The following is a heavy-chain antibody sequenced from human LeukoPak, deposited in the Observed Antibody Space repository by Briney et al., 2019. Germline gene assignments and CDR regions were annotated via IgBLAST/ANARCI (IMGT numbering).Heavy chain of an antibody. Sequence: ASVKVSCKASGGTFSSYAISWVRQAPGQGLEWMGGIIPIFGTANYAQKFQGRVTMTTDTSTSTVYLELNSLRSEDTAVYYCARDRYCSGGSCFVTYNHGLDVWGQGTTVTVSS. D-gene: IGHD2-15*01. CDR1: GGTFSSYA. V-gene: IGHV1-69*05. CDR3: ARDRYCSGGSCFVTYNHGLDV. CDR2: IIPIFGTA. J-gene: IGHJ6*02.